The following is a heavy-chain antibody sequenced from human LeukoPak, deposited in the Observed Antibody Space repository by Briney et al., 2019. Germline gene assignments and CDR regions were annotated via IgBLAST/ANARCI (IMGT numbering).Heavy chain of an antibody. CDR1: GFTFSSYA. CDR2: ISSNGGST. J-gene: IGHJ4*02. CDR3: VKDHITVAGIYYFDY. Sequence: GGSLRLSCSASGFTFSSYAMHWVRQAPGKGLEYVSAISSNGGSTYYADSVKGRFTISRDNSENTLYLQMSSLRAEDTAVYYCVKDHITVAGIYYFDYWGQGTLVTVSS. D-gene: IGHD6-19*01. V-gene: IGHV3-64D*06.